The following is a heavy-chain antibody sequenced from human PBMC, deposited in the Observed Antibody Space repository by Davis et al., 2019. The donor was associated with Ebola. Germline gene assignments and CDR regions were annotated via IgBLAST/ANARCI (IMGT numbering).Heavy chain of an antibody. Sequence: SETLSLTCTVSGGSISNYYWSWIRQPPGKRLEWIGYIYYSGSTNYNPSLKSRVTISVDTSKNQFSLKLSSVTAADTAVYYCARGTNSLYYWGQGTLVTVSS. CDR1: GGSISNYY. CDR2: IYYSGST. J-gene: IGHJ4*02. CDR3: ARGTNSLYY. D-gene: IGHD4/OR15-4a*01. V-gene: IGHV4-59*01.